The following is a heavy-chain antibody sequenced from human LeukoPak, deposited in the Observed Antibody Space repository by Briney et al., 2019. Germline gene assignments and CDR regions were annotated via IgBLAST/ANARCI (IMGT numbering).Heavy chain of an antibody. CDR2: ISGDGGST. V-gene: IGHV3-43*02. D-gene: IGHD2/OR15-2a*01. Sequence: GGSLRLSCAASGFTFDDYAMHRVRQAPGKGLEWVSLISGDGGSTYYADSVKGRFTISRDNSKNSLYLQMNSLRTEDTALYYCAKNVGSFYYFDYWGQGTLVTVSS. J-gene: IGHJ4*02. CDR1: GFTFDDYA. CDR3: AKNVGSFYYFDY.